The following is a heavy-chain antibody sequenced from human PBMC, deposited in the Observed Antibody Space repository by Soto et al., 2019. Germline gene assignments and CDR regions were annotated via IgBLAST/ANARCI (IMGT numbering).Heavy chain of an antibody. J-gene: IGHJ4*02. Sequence: GGSLRLSCAASGFTFSSYGMHWVRQAPGKGLEWVAVIWYDGSNKYYADSVKGRFTISRDNSKNTLYLQMNSLRAEDTAVYYCARDTGRFLERYDYWGQGTLVTVSS. V-gene: IGHV3-33*01. CDR2: IWYDGSNK. CDR1: GFTFSSYG. CDR3: ARDTGRFLERYDY. D-gene: IGHD3-3*01.